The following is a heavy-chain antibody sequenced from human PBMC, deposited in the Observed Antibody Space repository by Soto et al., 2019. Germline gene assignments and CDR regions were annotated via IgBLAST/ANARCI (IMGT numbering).Heavy chain of an antibody. CDR1: GDISSST. Sequence: ASVKVSCKASGDISSSTISWVRQAPGQGLEWVGRVIPTLGIANYAQKFQGRVTITADKSTSTAYMELSSLRSEDTAVYYCARGKYCVTTTCYSWLDSWGQGTLVTVSS. V-gene: IGHV1-69*02. D-gene: IGHD3-22*01. J-gene: IGHJ5*01. CDR3: ARGKYCVTTTCYSWLDS. CDR2: VIPTLGIA.